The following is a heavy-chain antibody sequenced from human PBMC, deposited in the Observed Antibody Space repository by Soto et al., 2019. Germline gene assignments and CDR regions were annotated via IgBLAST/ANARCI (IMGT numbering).Heavy chain of an antibody. D-gene: IGHD3-16*01. CDR1: GFTFSSYS. J-gene: IGHJ6*02. Sequence: GGSLRLSCAASGFTFSSYSMNWVRQAPGKGLEWVSSISSSSSYIYYADSVKGRFTISRDNAKNSLYLQMNSLRAEDTAVYYCARFWVDSAYYYYGMDVWGQGTTVTVSS. CDR3: ARFWVDSAYYYYGMDV. V-gene: IGHV3-21*01. CDR2: ISSSSSYI.